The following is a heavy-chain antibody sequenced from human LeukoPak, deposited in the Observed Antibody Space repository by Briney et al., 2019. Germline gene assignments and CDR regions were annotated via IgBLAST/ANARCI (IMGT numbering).Heavy chain of an antibody. Sequence: GSLVKVSCKASGGTFSSYAISWVRQAPGQGLEWMGRIIPIFGIANYAQKFQGRVTITADKSTSTAYMELSSLRSEDTAVYYCAREGEDVEMANWGQGTLVTVSS. CDR2: IIPIFGIA. CDR3: AREGEDVEMAN. V-gene: IGHV1-69*04. D-gene: IGHD5-24*01. CDR1: GGTFSSYA. J-gene: IGHJ4*02.